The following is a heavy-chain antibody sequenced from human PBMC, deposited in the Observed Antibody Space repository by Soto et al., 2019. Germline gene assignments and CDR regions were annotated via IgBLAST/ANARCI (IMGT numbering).Heavy chain of an antibody. CDR1: GGTFSSYA. V-gene: IGHV1-69*06. CDR2: IIPIFGTA. J-gene: IGHJ5*02. Sequence: GASVKVSCKASGGTFSSYAISWVRQAPGQGLEWMGGIIPIFGTANYAQKFQGRVTITADKSTSTAYMELSSLRSEDTAVYYCARGRYHWNEGDWFGPWGQGTLVAAST. D-gene: IGHD1-1*01. CDR3: ARGRYHWNEGDWFGP.